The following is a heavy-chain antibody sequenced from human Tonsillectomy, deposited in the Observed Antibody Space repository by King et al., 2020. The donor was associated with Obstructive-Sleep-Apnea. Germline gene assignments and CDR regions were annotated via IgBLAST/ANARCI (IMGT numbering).Heavy chain of an antibody. V-gene: IGHV3-48*04. D-gene: IGHD6-13*01. J-gene: IGHJ3*02. CDR1: GFTFSSYS. Sequence: VQLVESGGGLVQPGGSLRLSCAASGFTFSSYSMNWVRQAPGKGLEWVLYISRSSSTIYYADSGKGRFTISRDNAKNSLFLQMNSLRAEDTAVYYCANGLRAAGLGDAFDIWGQGTMVTVSS. CDR3: ANGLRAAGLGDAFDI. CDR2: ISRSSSTI.